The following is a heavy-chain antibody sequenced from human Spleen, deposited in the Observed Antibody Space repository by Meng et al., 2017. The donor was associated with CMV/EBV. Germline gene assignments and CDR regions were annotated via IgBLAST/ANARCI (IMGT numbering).Heavy chain of an antibody. CDR2: IWYDGSNK. Sequence: GESLKISCAASGFTFSSYGMHWVRQAPGKGLEWVAVIWYDGSNKYYADSVKGRFTISRDNSKNTLYLQMNSLRAEDTAVYYCAKDQNWGGGMDVWGQGTTVTVS. CDR3: AKDQNWGGGMDV. J-gene: IGHJ6*02. V-gene: IGHV3-33*06. D-gene: IGHD7-27*01. CDR1: GFTFSSYG.